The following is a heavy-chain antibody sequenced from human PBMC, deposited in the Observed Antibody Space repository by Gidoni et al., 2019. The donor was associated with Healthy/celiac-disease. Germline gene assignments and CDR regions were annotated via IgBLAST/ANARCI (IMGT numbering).Heavy chain of an antibody. V-gene: IGHV2-5*02. J-gene: IGHJ4*02. CDR2: IYWDDDK. CDR1: GFSLSTSGVG. Sequence: QITLKESGPTLVKPTQTLTLTCTFSGFSLSTSGVGGGWIRQPPGKALEWLALIYWDDDKRYSPSLKSRLTITKDTSKNQVVLTMTNMDPVDTATYYCAHRRYSYYYDSSGYYNFDYWGQGTLVTVSS. D-gene: IGHD3-22*01. CDR3: AHRRYSYYYDSSGYYNFDY.